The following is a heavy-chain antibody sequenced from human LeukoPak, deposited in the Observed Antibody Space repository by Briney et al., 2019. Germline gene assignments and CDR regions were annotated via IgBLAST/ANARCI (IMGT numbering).Heavy chain of an antibody. V-gene: IGHV4-30-4*01. CDR3: ARDLTGYNYIDY. J-gene: IGHJ4*02. CDR2: IYYSGTT. CDR1: GDSISSGDYY. Sequence: PSETLSLTCTVSGDSISSGDYYWSWIRQPPGKGLEWIGYIYYSGTTYYNPSLKSRVTISADTSKNQFSLRLSSVTAADTAVYYCARDLTGYNYIDYWGQGTLVIVSS. D-gene: IGHD5-18*01.